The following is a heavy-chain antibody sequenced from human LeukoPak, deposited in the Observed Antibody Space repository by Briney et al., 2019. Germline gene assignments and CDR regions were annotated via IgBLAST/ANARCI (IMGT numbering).Heavy chain of an antibody. CDR3: ARAYGGYVYYYYYMDV. CDR1: GFTFSIYS. V-gene: IGHV3-48*04. J-gene: IGHJ6*03. D-gene: IGHD4-17*01. CDR2: ISGGSSTI. Sequence: PGGSLRLSCAASGFTFSIYSMNWVRQSPGQGLEGVSYISGGSSTIYYADSVKGRFTISRDNAKNSLYLQMNSLRAEDTAVYYCARAYGGYVYYYYYMDVWGKGTTVTVSS.